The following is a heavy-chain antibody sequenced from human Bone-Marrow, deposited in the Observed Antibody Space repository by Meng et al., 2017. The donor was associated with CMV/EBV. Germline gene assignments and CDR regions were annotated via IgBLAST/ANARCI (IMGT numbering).Heavy chain of an antibody. CDR1: GFTFSDYY. CDR3: ARDLSDCSSTSCYYYYYYGMDV. Sequence: GESLKISCAASGFTFSDYYMSWIRQAPGKGLEWVSYISSSGSTIYYADSVKGRFTISRDNAKNSLYLQMNSLRAEDTAVYYCARDLSDCSSTSCYYYYYYGMDVWGQGTTVTVSS. D-gene: IGHD2-2*01. CDR2: ISSSGSTI. J-gene: IGHJ6*02. V-gene: IGHV3-11*04.